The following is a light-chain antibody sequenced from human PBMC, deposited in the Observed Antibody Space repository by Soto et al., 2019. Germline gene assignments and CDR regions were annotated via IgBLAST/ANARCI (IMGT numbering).Light chain of an antibody. CDR3: QQYGRSLPT. CDR2: GAS. J-gene: IGKJ2*01. Sequence: ENVLTQSPDILSLSPGERVTLSCRASQSISNNYFAWYQQKPGQAPRVLIYGASSRATGIPDRFSGSGSGKDFTLTISRLQPEDCALYYCQQYGRSLPTFGRGTKLEIK. V-gene: IGKV3-20*01. CDR1: QSISNNY.